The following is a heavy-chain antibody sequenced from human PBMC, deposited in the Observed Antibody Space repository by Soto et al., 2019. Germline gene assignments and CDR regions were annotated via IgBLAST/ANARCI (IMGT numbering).Heavy chain of an antibody. D-gene: IGHD2-15*01. Sequence: QVQLQESGPGLVKPSETLSLTCTVSGGSIYRSGYYWGWIRQXPGRGLEWIGNIDYNGVTYSNPSLKSRVTISRDTSKNQFSLKLTSVTAADTALYYCGKVLVGATGHTDSDSWGPGTLVAVSS. CDR3: GKVLVGATGHTDSDS. V-gene: IGHV4-39*01. CDR2: IDYNGVT. J-gene: IGHJ4*02. CDR1: GGSIYRSGYY.